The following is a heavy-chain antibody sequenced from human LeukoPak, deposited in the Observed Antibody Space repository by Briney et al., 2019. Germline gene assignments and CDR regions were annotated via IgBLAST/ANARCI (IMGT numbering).Heavy chain of an antibody. CDR1: GYTFTGYY. V-gene: IGHV1-2*02. D-gene: IGHD6-19*01. CDR3: AKRSRVAVAGPYYYYYYMDV. CDR2: INPNSGGT. Sequence: ASVKVSCKASGYTFTGYYMHWVRQAPGQGLEWMGWINPNSGGTNYAQKFQGRVTMTRDTSISTAYMELSRLRSDDTAVYYCAKRSRVAVAGPYYYYYYMDVWGKGTTVTVSS. J-gene: IGHJ6*03.